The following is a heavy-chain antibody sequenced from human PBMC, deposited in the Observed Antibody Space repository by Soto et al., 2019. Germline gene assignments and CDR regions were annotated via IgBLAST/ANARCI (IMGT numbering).Heavy chain of an antibody. CDR3: ARGITGVPAAMMVGYYYYYMDV. CDR2: MNPNSGNT. Sequence: ASVKVSCKASGYTFTSYDINWVRQATGQGLEWMGWMNPNSGNTGYAQKFQGRVTMTRNTSISTAYMELGSLRSEDTAVYYCARGITGVPAAMMVGYYYYYMDVWGKGTTVTVSS. D-gene: IGHD2-2*01. V-gene: IGHV1-8*01. J-gene: IGHJ6*03. CDR1: GYTFTSYD.